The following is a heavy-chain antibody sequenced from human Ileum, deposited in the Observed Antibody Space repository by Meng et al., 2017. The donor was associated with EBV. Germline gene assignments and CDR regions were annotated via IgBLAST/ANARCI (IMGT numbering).Heavy chain of an antibody. Sequence: QGQLGQSGVEVTKPGASAKVSCKASGYTFTNYDISWVRQDTGQGLEWMGWMNPKTGTAHYAQKFQGRVSMTRDTSITTAYMELSSLTSEDTAVYYCVRTLERGDYWGQGTLVTVSS. V-gene: IGHV1-8*01. CDR3: VRTLERGDY. D-gene: IGHD5-24*01. CDR1: GYTFTNYD. J-gene: IGHJ4*02. CDR2: MNPKTGTA.